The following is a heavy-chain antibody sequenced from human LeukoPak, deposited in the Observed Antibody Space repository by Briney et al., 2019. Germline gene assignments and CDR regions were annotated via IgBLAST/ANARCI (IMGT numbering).Heavy chain of an antibody. CDR1: GHSFTSYW. CDR2: IYPGDSDT. CDR3: ARQVNYYDSSGYYLGPFDY. Sequence: GESLKISCKGSGHSFTSYWIGWVRQMPGKGLEWMGIIYPGDSDTRYSPSFQGQVTISADKSISTAYLQWSSLKASDTAMYYCARQVNYYDSSGYYLGPFDYWGQGTLVTVSS. J-gene: IGHJ4*02. D-gene: IGHD3-22*01. V-gene: IGHV5-51*01.